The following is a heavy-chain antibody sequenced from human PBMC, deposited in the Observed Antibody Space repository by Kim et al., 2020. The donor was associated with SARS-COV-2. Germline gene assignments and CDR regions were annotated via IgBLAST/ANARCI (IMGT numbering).Heavy chain of an antibody. Sequence: GGSLRRSCAASGFTFSGYTMNWVRQAPGKGLEWVSSISSSSTYIFYADSVKGRFTISRDNAKNSLYLQMNSLRAEDTAVFYCARSIYDSSGYYDYWGQGT. CDR1: GFTFSGYT. CDR2: ISSSSTYI. D-gene: IGHD3-22*01. J-gene: IGHJ4*02. V-gene: IGHV3-21*01. CDR3: ARSIYDSSGYYDY.